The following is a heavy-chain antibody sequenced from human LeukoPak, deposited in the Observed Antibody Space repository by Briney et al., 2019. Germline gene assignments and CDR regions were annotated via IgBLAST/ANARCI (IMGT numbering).Heavy chain of an antibody. Sequence: GGSLRLSCAASGITFSSYAMSWVRQAPGKGLEWVSTIVGRGGITYYADSVKGRFTISRDNSKNTLYLQLNSLRAEDTAVYYCAKTTARLKAGYNLYYFDYWGQGTLVTVSS. D-gene: IGHD5-24*01. CDR3: AKTTARLKAGYNLYYFDY. CDR1: GITFSSYA. J-gene: IGHJ4*02. CDR2: IVGRGGIT. V-gene: IGHV3-23*01.